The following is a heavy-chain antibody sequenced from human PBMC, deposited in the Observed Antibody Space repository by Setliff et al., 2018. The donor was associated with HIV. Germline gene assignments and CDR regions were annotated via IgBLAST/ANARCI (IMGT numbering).Heavy chain of an antibody. V-gene: IGHV1-8*02. CDR2: MNPGSRNT. CDR3: ARARTDHYDRGRRSHYYIDV. CDR1: GYTFTNYD. D-gene: IGHD3-22*01. J-gene: IGHJ6*03. Sequence: ASVKVSCKPSGYTFTNYDINWVRQAAGQGLEWMGWMNPGSRNTGYAQRLEGSVTMTWDTSISTAYMELNNVKVEDTAVYYCARARTDHYDRGRRSHYYIDVWARGATVTVSS.